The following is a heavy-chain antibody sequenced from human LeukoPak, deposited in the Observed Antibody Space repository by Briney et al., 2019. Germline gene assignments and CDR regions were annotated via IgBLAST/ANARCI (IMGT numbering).Heavy chain of an antibody. D-gene: IGHD6-13*01. Sequence: PGGSLRLSCAASGFTFSSHGMHWVRQAPGKGLEWVSVICYDGSYKYYADSVKGRFTISRDNSKNTLYLQMNSLRAEDTAVYYCARDVGAAGATGYYFDYWGQGTLVTVSS. CDR3: ARDVGAAGATGYYFDY. V-gene: IGHV3-33*01. CDR1: GFTFSSHG. J-gene: IGHJ4*02. CDR2: ICYDGSYK.